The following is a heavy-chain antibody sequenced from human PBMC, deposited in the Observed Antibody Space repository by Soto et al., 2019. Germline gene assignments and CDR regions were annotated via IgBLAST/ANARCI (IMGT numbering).Heavy chain of an antibody. CDR3: AREWFGELLPNLYYYYYGMDV. CDR2: IKQDGSEK. D-gene: IGHD3-10*01. Sequence: GALRLSCAASGFTFSSYWMSWVRQAPGKGLEWVANIKQDGSEKYYVDSVKGRFTISRDNAKNSLYLQMNSLRAEDTAVYYCAREWFGELLPNLYYYYYGMDVWGQGTTVTVSS. CDR1: GFTFSSYW. V-gene: IGHV3-7*01. J-gene: IGHJ6*02.